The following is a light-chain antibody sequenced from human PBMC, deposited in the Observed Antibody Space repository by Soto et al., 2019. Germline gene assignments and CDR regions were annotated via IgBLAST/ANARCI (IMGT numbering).Light chain of an antibody. Sequence: TPSPFTXSLYPGNRAPLSCRDSQSVSRSYSAWYQQKPGKXPXXXIYAASSRATGTPASFSGSGYGTDLTLTSSRLENDGCPVYYCQQGTPSLTVGRGTQV. J-gene: IGKJ4*01. CDR2: AAS. CDR1: QSVSRSY. CDR3: QQGTPSLT. V-gene: IGKV3D-20*02.